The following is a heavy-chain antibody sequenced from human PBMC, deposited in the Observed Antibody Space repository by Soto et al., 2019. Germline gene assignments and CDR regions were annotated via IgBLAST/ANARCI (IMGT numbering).Heavy chain of an antibody. Sequence: ASVKVSCKASGYTFTGYYMHWVRQAPGQGLEWMGWINPNSGGTNYAQKFQGRVTMTRDTSISTAYMELSRLRSDDTAVYYCATYSRSSGAPYYYYGMDVWGQGTTVTVFS. CDR2: INPNSGGT. D-gene: IGHD6-6*01. CDR1: GYTFTGYY. J-gene: IGHJ6*02. V-gene: IGHV1-2*02. CDR3: ATYSRSSGAPYYYYGMDV.